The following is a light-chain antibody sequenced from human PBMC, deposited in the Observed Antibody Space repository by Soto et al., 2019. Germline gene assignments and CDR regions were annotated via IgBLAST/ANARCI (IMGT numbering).Light chain of an antibody. J-gene: IGLJ2*01. Sequence: QSALTQPASVSGSPGQSITISCTGTSSDVGGYNYVSWYQQHPGKAPKLMIFDVTNRPSEISNRFSGSKSGNTASLTISGLQADDEADYYCSSYTRSSTVIFGGGTKVTVL. CDR3: SSYTRSSTVI. CDR1: SSDVGGYNY. V-gene: IGLV2-14*03. CDR2: DVT.